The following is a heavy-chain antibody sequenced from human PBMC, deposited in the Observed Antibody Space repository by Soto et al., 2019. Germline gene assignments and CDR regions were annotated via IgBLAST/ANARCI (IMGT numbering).Heavy chain of an antibody. J-gene: IGHJ6*02. D-gene: IGHD3-3*01. CDR2: IRSKAYGGTT. CDR1: GFSSGDYS. CDR3: TRRKEFFVRFYSYAMDV. V-gene: IGHV3-49*04. Sequence: GGSLRLSCTVSGFSSGDYSISWVRQAPWKGLEWVGFIRSKAYGGTTEYAASVEGRFTISRDDSKNIAYLQMDSLKTEDTAVYYCTRRKEFFVRFYSYAMDVSGQGTTVPLSS.